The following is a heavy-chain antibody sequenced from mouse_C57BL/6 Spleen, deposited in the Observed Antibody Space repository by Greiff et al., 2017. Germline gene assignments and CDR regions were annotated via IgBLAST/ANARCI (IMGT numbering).Heavy chain of an antibody. V-gene: IGHV5-9*01. CDR1: GFTFSSYT. CDR3: ARDYPGYFDV. CDR2: ISGGGGNT. D-gene: IGHD2-4*01. Sequence: DVKLVESGGGLVKPGGSLKLSCAASGFTFSSYTMSWVRQTPEKRLEWVATISGGGGNTYYPDSVKGRFTISRDNAKNTLYLQMSSLRSEDTALYYCARDYPGYFDVWGTGTTVTVSS. J-gene: IGHJ1*03.